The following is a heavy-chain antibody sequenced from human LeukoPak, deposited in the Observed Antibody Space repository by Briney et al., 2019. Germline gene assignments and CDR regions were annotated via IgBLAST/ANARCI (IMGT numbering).Heavy chain of an antibody. CDR1: GYTFTGYY. D-gene: IGHD6-13*01. Sequence: GASVKVSCKASGYTFTGYYMHWVRQAPGQGPEWMGWINPNSAGTNYAQKFQGRVTMTRDTSISIVYMELSRLTSDDTALYYCASGAAAGSWFDPWGQGALVTVSS. CDR2: INPNSAGT. V-gene: IGHV1-2*02. CDR3: ASGAAAGSWFDP. J-gene: IGHJ5*02.